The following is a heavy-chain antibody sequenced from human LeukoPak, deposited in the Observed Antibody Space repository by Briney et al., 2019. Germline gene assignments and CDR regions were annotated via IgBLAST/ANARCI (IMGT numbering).Heavy chain of an antibody. CDR1: GFNFNTYA. CDR2: ISGSGGAT. J-gene: IGHJ4*02. D-gene: IGHD6-19*01. CDR3: AKDLVASGWYVY. V-gene: IGHV3-23*01. Sequence: GGSLRLSCAASGFNFNTYAMSWVRQAPGKGLEGVSAISGSGGATYYADSVKGWFTISRDNSKNTLYLQMNSLRAEDTAVYYCAKDLVASGWYVYWGQGTLVTVSS.